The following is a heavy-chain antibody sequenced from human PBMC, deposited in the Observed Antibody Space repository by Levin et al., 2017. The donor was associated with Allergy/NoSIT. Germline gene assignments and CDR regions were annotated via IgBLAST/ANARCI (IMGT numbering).Heavy chain of an antibody. CDR2: ISSSSSTI. J-gene: IGHJ3*02. V-gene: IGHV3-48*02. Sequence: GESLKISCAASGFTFSSYSMNWVRQAPGPGLEWVSYISSSSSTIYYTDSVKGRFTISRDNAKNSLYLQMNSLRDEDTAVYYCARDRDYGDSNDAFDSWGQGTMVTVSS. CDR1: GFTFSSYS. D-gene: IGHD4-17*01. CDR3: ARDRDYGDSNDAFDS.